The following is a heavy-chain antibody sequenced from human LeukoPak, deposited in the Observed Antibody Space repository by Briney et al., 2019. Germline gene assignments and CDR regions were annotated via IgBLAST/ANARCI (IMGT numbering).Heavy chain of an antibody. CDR2: RYYRSKWYN. Sequence: SQTLSLTCAISGDSVSSNSAAWNWLRQSPSRGLEWLGRRYYRSKWYNDYAVSVKSRITINPDTSKNQFSLQLNSVTPEDTAVYYCARAPEDIVVVPAAIRYYYYMDVWGKGTTVTVSS. CDR1: GDSVSSNSAA. CDR3: ARAPEDIVVVPAAIRYYYYMDV. V-gene: IGHV6-1*01. D-gene: IGHD2-2*01. J-gene: IGHJ6*03.